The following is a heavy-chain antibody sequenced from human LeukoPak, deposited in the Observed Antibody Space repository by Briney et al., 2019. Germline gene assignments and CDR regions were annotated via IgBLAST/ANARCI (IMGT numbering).Heavy chain of an antibody. CDR2: ISSTSGYI. J-gene: IGHJ6*03. CDR3: ARDIPPSSSDYMDV. Sequence: TGGSLRLSCAASGFTFSNYAMSWVRQAPGKGLEWVSSISSTSGYIYYADSVKGRFTISRDNAKNTLYLQMNSLRAEDTAVYYCARDIPPSSSDYMDVWGKGTTVTVSS. D-gene: IGHD6-6*01. CDR1: GFTFSNYA. V-gene: IGHV3-21*01.